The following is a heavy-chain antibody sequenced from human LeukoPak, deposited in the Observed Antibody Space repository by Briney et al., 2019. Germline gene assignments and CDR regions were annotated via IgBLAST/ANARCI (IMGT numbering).Heavy chain of an antibody. CDR3: AIDPDYGGNSDFGC. Sequence: GESLKISCKGSGYSFTNYWIAWVRQLPGQGLEWMGIIYPGDSNTHYSPAFQGQVTISVDKSINTAYLQWSSLKASDTAMYYCAIDPDYGGNSDFGCWGQGTLVTVSS. D-gene: IGHD4-23*01. V-gene: IGHV5-51*01. J-gene: IGHJ4*02. CDR1: GYSFTNYW. CDR2: IYPGDSNT.